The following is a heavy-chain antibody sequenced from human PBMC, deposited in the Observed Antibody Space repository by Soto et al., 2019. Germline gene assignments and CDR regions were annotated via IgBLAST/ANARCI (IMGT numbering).Heavy chain of an antibody. V-gene: IGHV3-30*18. CDR2: ISYDGSNK. CDR3: AKSGFLEWYYYGMDV. CDR1: GFTFSSYG. J-gene: IGHJ6*02. D-gene: IGHD3-3*01. Sequence: GGSLRLSCAASGFTFSSYGMHGGRQAPGKGLEWVAVISYDGSNKYYADSVKGRFTISRDNSKNTLYLQMNSLRAEDTAVYYCAKSGFLEWYYYGMDVWGQGTTVTVSS.